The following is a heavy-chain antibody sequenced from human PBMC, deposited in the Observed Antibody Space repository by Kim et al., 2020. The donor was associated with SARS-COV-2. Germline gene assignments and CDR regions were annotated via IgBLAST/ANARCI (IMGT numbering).Heavy chain of an antibody. V-gene: IGHV4-61*08. Sequence: SETLSLTCTVSGGSVTSGAFSWSWIRQPPGKGLEWIGFVHHSGRTNYNPSLKSRLTISLDTSNNQFSLKLNSVAAADTAMYYCARGISVAGQMTFDRWGQGTLVTVSS. D-gene: IGHD6-19*01. J-gene: IGHJ4*02. CDR1: GGSVTSGAFS. CDR3: ARGISVAGQMTFDR. CDR2: VHHSGRT.